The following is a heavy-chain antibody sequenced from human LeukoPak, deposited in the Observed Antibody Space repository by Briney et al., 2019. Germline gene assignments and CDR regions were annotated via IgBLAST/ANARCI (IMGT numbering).Heavy chain of an antibody. CDR1: EFTFLSYS. D-gene: IGHD3-3*01. CDR3: GRGNPKYHHFMSGCTTENYFDL. CDR2: ISYDGSHK. Sequence: SGGSLRLSCATSEFTFLSYSMHWIRQAPGKGLEWVAVISYDGSHKFYADSVKGRVTISRDNSQNTLHLHIDSLKPEATAVYYCGRGNPKYHHFMSGCTTENYFDLWGQGTLVTVSS. V-gene: IGHV3-30*04. J-gene: IGHJ5*02.